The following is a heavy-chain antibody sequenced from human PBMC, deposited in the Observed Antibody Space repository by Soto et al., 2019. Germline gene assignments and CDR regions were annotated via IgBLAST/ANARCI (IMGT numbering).Heavy chain of an antibody. Sequence: QVQLVQSGAEVKKPGSSVKVSCKASGGTFSSYAISWVRQAPGQGLEWMGGFIPIFGTANYAQKFQGRVTITADESTSTAYMELSSLRSEDTAVYYCARHTMVRGVIIVYYYGMDVWGQGTTVTVSS. D-gene: IGHD3-10*01. V-gene: IGHV1-69*01. CDR1: GGTFSSYA. CDR3: ARHTMVRGVIIVYYYGMDV. CDR2: FIPIFGTA. J-gene: IGHJ6*02.